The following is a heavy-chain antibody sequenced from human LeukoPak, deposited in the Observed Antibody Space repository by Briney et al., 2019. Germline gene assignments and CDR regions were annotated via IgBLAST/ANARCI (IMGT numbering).Heavy chain of an antibody. CDR3: ARDRGYCTSTSCYGGYYYYYYMDV. CDR1: GYTFTSYG. Sequence: ASVKVSCKASGYTFTSYGISWVRQAPGQGLEWMGWISAYNGNTNYAQNLQGRVNMTTDPSQSTAYMELRSLRSDDTAVYYCARDRGYCTSTSCYGGYYYYYYMDVWGKGTTVTVSS. V-gene: IGHV1-18*01. J-gene: IGHJ6*03. CDR2: ISAYNGNT. D-gene: IGHD2-2*01.